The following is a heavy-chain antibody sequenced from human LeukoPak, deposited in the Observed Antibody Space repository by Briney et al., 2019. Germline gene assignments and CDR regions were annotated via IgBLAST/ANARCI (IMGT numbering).Heavy chain of an antibody. CDR2: FYSGDTT. CDR3: ARRGVPGYDI. Sequence: GGSLRLSCAASGFTVSSTYMSWVRQAPGKGLEWVSVFYSGDTTYYANSVKGRFTISRDNSNNMLYLQMNSLRAEDTAVYYCARRGVPGYDIWGQGTLVTVSS. V-gene: IGHV3-66*01. J-gene: IGHJ4*02. D-gene: IGHD2-2*01. CDR1: GFTVSSTY.